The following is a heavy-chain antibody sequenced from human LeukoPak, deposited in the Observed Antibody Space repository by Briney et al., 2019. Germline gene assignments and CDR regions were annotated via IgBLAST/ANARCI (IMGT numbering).Heavy chain of an antibody. CDR1: GCSISNYY. J-gene: IGHJ4*02. CDR2: VFYSGST. Sequence: QVQLQESGPGLVKPSETLSLTCTVSGCSISNYYWSWIRQPPGKGLGRVGYVFYSGSTNYNPSLRSRVTISVDTSKNQFSLKLSSVTAADTAVYYCARRRDSGSLQHFDYWGQGTLVTVSS. V-gene: IGHV4-59*01. CDR3: ARRRDSGSLQHFDY. D-gene: IGHD1-26*01.